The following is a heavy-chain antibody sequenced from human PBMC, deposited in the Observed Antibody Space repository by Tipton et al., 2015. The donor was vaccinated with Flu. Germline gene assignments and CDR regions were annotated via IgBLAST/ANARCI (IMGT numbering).Heavy chain of an antibody. CDR2: ISSSGSTI. V-gene: IGHV3-48*03. CDR3: ARDYYGDYGHY. D-gene: IGHD4-17*01. Sequence: SLRLSCAASGFTFSSYEMNWVRQAPGKGLEWVSYISSSGSTIYYADSVKGRFTISRDNAKNSLYLQMNSLRAEDTAVYYCARDYYGDYGHYWGQGTLVTVSS. J-gene: IGHJ4*02. CDR1: GFTFSSYE.